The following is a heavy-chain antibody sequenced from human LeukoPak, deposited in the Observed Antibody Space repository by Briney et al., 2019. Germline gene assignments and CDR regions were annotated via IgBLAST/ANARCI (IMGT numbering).Heavy chain of an antibody. V-gene: IGHV3-53*01. CDR2: IYSGGST. D-gene: IGHD2-2*02. CDR3: AREKYPNWYFDL. J-gene: IGHJ2*01. CDR1: GFRVSINY. Sequence: GGSLTLSCAASGFRVSINYVSWVRQAPGKGLEWVSVIYSGGSTYYADSVKGRFTISRDNSKNTLYLQMNSLRAEDTAVYYCAREKYPNWYFDLWGRGTLVTVSS.